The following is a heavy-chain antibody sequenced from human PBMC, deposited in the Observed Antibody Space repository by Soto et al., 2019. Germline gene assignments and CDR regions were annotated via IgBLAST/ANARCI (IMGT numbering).Heavy chain of an antibody. Sequence: QVQLVQSGAEVKKPGSSVKVSCKASGGTFSSYAISWVRQAPGQGLEWMGGIIPIFGTANYAQKFQGRVTISADESTSTAYMELSSLRSMDTAVYYCARVRTYYYDSSGYYYAPIEPYYYYYGMDVWGQGTTVTVSS. CDR1: GGTFSSYA. D-gene: IGHD3-22*01. CDR2: IIPIFGTA. V-gene: IGHV1-69*12. CDR3: ARVRTYYYDSSGYYYAPIEPYYYYYGMDV. J-gene: IGHJ6*02.